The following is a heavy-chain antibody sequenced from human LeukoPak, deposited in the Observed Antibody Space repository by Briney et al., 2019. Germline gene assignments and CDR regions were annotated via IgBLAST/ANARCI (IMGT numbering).Heavy chain of an antibody. CDR2: IYYSGST. CDR3: ARAVGIAVAGTFGQDGVQYYYYGMDV. V-gene: IGHV4-59*01. J-gene: IGHJ6*02. CDR1: GGSISSYY. D-gene: IGHD6-19*01. Sequence: PSGTLSLTCTVSGGSISSYYWSWIRQPPGKGLEWIGYIYYSGSTNYNPSLKSRVTISVDTSKNQFSLKLSSVTAADTAVYYCARAVGIAVAGTFGQDGVQYYYYGMDVWGQGTTVTVSS.